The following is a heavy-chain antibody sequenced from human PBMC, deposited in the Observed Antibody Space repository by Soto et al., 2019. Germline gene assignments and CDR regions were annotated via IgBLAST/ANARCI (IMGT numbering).Heavy chain of an antibody. CDR1: GYGFTTYG. V-gene: IGHV1-18*01. Sequence: QVHLVQSGAEVKKPGASVKVSCKGSGYGFTTYGITWVRQAPGQGLEWMAWISAHNGNTNYAQKRQDRVTVTRDTSTSTAYVELRSLRSADTAVYYCARGRYGDYGGQGALVTVSS. CDR2: ISAHNGNT. CDR3: ARGRYGDY. J-gene: IGHJ4*02. D-gene: IGHD1-1*01.